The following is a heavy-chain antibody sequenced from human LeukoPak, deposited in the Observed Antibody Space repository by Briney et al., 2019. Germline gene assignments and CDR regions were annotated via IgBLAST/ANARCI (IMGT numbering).Heavy chain of an antibody. CDR1: GFTVSSKY. D-gene: IGHD1-14*01. CDR3: ARDPGQDRGLTLDV. CDR2: MYSGGST. Sequence: PGGSLRLSCAASGFTVSSKYMSWVRQAPGEGLDWVSVMYSGGSTYYADSVKGRFSISRDNSKDTLFLQMNSLRGDDTAVYYCARDPGQDRGLTLDVWGPGTTVTVSS. V-gene: IGHV3-66*01. J-gene: IGHJ6*02.